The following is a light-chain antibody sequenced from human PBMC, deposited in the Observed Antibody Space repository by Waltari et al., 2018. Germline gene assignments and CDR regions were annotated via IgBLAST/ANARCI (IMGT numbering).Light chain of an antibody. J-gene: IGKJ4*01. CDR1: QSVSSY. CDR3: QQRSDWRGLT. Sequence: EIVLTQSPATLSLSPGERATLSCRASQSVSSYLAWYQQKPGQSPRLLIYDASKRLTGIPARFSGSGSGTDFTLTISSLEPEDFAVYYCQQRSDWRGLTFGGGTKVEIK. V-gene: IGKV3-11*01. CDR2: DAS.